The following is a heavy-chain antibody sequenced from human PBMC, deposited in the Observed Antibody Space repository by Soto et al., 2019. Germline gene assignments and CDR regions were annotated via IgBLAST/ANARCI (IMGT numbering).Heavy chain of an antibody. V-gene: IGHV3-7*01. CDR3: ARDKGYLDY. D-gene: IGHD2-2*01. CDR2: INQDGSEK. Sequence: EVQLVESGGGLVQPGGSLRLSCAASRFTFNSYWMSWVRQAPGKGLEWVANINQDGSEKFYVDSVKGRFTISRDNAKNSLYLHMNSLRDEDTAVYYCARDKGYLDYWGQGTLVTVSS. J-gene: IGHJ4*02. CDR1: RFTFNSYW.